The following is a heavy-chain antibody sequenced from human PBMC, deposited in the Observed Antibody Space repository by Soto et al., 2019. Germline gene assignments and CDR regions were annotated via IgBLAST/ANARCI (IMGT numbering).Heavy chain of an antibody. J-gene: IGHJ4*02. D-gene: IGHD2-21*02. V-gene: IGHV4-39*01. CDR1: GGSISSSSYY. CDR2: IYYSGST. Sequence: SETLSLTCTVSGGSISSSSYYWGWVRQPPGEGLEWIGSIYYSGSTYYNPSLKSRVTISVDTSKNQFSLKLSSVTAADTAVYYCARFRLNPDFGGNSHYFDYWGQGTLVTVSS. CDR3: ARFRLNPDFGGNSHYFDY.